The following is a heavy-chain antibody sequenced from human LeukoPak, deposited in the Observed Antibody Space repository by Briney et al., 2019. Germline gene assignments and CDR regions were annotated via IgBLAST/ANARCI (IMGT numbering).Heavy chain of an antibody. V-gene: IGHV3-23*01. Sequence: GGSLRLSCAASEFTFSSYAMSWVRQAPGKGLEWVSAISGSGGSTYYADSVKGRFTISRDNSKNTLYLQMNSLRAEDTAVYYCAREAAVGYCSSTSCSTLDYWGQGTLVTVSS. CDR3: AREAAVGYCSSTSCSTLDY. J-gene: IGHJ4*02. CDR1: EFTFSSYA. CDR2: ISGSGGST. D-gene: IGHD2-2*02.